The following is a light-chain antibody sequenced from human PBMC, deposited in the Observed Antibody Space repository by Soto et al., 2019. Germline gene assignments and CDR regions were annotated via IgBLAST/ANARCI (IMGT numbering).Light chain of an antibody. CDR2: GNS. V-gene: IGLV1-40*01. J-gene: IGLJ2*01. Sequence: QSVLTQPPSVTGAPGQSVTISCTGSSSNIGAGHDLHWYQQLPGTAPKLLIYGNSNPPSGVPDRFSGSKSGTSASLAIAGRQAEDEADYYCQSYDSSLRSLVFGGGTELTVL. CDR3: QSYDSSLRSLV. CDR1: SSNIGAGHD.